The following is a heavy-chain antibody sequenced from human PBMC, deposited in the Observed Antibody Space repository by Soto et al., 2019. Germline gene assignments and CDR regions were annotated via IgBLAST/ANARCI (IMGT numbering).Heavy chain of an antibody. CDR2: IYYSGST. V-gene: IGHV4-59*01. CDR3: ARNYDSSGHDY. CDR1: GGSISSYY. J-gene: IGHJ4*02. Sequence: PSETLSLTCTVSGGSISSYYWSWIRQPPGKGLEWIGYIYYSGSTNYNPSLKSRVTISVDTSKNQFSLKLSSVTAADTAVYYCARNYDSSGHDYWGQGTLVTVS. D-gene: IGHD3-22*01.